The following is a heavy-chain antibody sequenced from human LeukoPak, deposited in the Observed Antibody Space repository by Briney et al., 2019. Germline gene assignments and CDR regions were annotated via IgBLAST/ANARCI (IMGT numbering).Heavy chain of an antibody. D-gene: IGHD1-26*01. CDR1: GASISSYY. CDR2: INHSGST. CDR3: ARGLRVGATGVDY. J-gene: IGHJ4*02. Sequence: PSETLSLTCTVSGASISSYYWSWIRQPPGKGLEWIGEINHSGSTNYNPSLKSRVTISVDTSKDQFSLKLSSVTAADTAVYYCARGLRVGATGVDYWGQGALVTVSS. V-gene: IGHV4-34*01.